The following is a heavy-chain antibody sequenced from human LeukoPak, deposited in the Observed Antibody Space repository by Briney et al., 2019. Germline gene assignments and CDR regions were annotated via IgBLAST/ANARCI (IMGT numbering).Heavy chain of an antibody. CDR3: ATPYCGTISCLDVFDI. Sequence: SQTLSLTCTVSGVSISSDKYYWGWIRQRPGKGLEWIGYMYYSGSTSYHPSLKSLVSISLGTPKNQFSLKLTSVTAADTAVYYCATPYCGTISCLDVFDIWGQGTMVTVSS. V-gene: IGHV4-31*01. CDR1: GVSISSDKYY. CDR2: MYYSGST. D-gene: IGHD2-21*01. J-gene: IGHJ3*02.